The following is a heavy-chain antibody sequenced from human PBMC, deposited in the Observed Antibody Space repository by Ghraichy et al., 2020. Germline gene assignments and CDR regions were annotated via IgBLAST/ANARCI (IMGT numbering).Heavy chain of an antibody. V-gene: IGHV1-18*01. CDR1: GYTFSIYG. J-gene: IGHJ4*02. CDR2: ISTYSVNT. D-gene: IGHD2-21*01. Sequence: ASVKVSCRASGYTFSIYGISWVRQAPGQGLEWMGWISTYSVNTNYAQKFQGRVTMSTDTSTSTAYMEVRSLRSDDTAVYYCVRGGNGGEVRHWGQGTLVTVSS. CDR3: VRGGNGGEVRH.